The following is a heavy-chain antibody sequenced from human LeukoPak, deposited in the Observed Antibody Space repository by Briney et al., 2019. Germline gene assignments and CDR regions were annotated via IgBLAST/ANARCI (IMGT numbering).Heavy chain of an antibody. J-gene: IGHJ3*02. V-gene: IGHV3-9*03. D-gene: IGHD2-2*01. Sequence: GGSLRLSCAASGFTFDDYAMHWVRQAPGKGLEWISGISWNSGSIGYADSVKGRFTISRDNAKNSLYLQMNSLRAEDMALYYCAKAYKGDCSSTSCSLGSAFDIWGQGTMVTVSS. CDR2: ISWNSGSI. CDR3: AKAYKGDCSSTSCSLGSAFDI. CDR1: GFTFDDYA.